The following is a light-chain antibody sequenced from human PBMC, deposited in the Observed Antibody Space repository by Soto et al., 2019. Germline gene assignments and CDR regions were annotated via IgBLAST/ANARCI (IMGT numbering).Light chain of an antibody. CDR3: YCAADNNPYV. V-gene: IGLV3-27*01. J-gene: IGLJ1*01. CDR1: VLAKRY. CDR2: KDS. Sequence: SYELAQPSSVSVSRGQTARIACSGNVLAKRYTRWFQQKPGQAPVLVIYKDSERPSGIPERFSGSSSGTTVTLTISGAQVEDEADYYCYCAADNNPYVFGTGTKVTVL.